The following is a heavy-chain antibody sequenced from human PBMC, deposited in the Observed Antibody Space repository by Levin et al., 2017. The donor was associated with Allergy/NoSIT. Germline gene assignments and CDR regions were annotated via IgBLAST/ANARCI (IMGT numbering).Heavy chain of an antibody. J-gene: IGHJ3*02. CDR1: GFTFSSYW. D-gene: IGHD1-1*01. Sequence: GESLKISCAASGFTFSSYWMAWVRQAPGKGLEWVANIKRDGNDKHLVDSVKGRFTVSRDNAKKSLYLQMNILRAEDTAIYYCARDSNPPGGYDAFDIWGQGTMVTVSS. V-gene: IGHV3-7*01. CDR3: ARDSNPPGGYDAFDI. CDR2: IKRDGNDK.